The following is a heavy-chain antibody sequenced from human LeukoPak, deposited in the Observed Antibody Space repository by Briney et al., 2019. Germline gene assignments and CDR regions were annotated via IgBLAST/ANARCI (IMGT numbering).Heavy chain of an antibody. CDR3: AKDRTPDGFYSIDY. J-gene: IGHJ4*02. CDR1: GFTFGIYA. V-gene: IGHV3-23*01. D-gene: IGHD2-15*01. Sequence: GGTLRLSCTGSGFTFGIYAMNWVRQAPGKGLKWVSVITGNSGLIDYADSVKGRFTISRDNDRNTLYLQMTTLRAEDTAIYFCAKDRTPDGFYSIDYWGQGVLVTVSS. CDR2: ITGNSGLI.